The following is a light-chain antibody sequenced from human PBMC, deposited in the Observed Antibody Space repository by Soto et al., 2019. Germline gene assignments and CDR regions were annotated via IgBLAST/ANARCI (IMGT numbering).Light chain of an antibody. J-gene: IGKJ1*01. CDR2: GAS. V-gene: IGKV3-15*01. CDR1: RDVGSK. Sequence: EIVMTQSPATLSATPGERAPLSCRASRDVGSKLAWYMQKPGQSPRLLISGASTRAADFPARFSGSGSGTEFILTISSLQSEDFAFYYCQQYDDWPWTFGQGTKVDIK. CDR3: QQYDDWPWT.